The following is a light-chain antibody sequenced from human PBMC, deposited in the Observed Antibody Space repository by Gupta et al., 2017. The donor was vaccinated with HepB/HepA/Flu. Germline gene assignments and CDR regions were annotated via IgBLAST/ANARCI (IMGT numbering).Light chain of an antibody. V-gene: IGLV2-23*02. CDR3: SSYAGDSIWV. CDR2: EVT. J-gene: IGLJ3*02. CDR1: RNDIGNYDL. Sequence: QSSLTQPASVSGSPGQSITISCSGTRNDIGNYDLVSWYQQHPGEAPQLIIYEVTKRPSGVSALFSGSNSGSTASLTVSRLQAEDAASYFCSSYAGDSIWVFGGGTKLTVL.